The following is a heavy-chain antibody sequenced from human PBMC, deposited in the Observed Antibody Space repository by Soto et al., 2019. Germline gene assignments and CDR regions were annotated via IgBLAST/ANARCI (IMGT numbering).Heavy chain of an antibody. CDR2: IIPLFDTA. Sequence: QVRLVQSGAEVKKPGSSVRVSCKASGDTFSTYGFSWVRQAPGQGLEWMGGIIPLFDTATYAQRFQGRVTITAHKSTSTTYMESSTLLSEATAAYVCARHPPNGNGDLAAYDVWVPGTMVTVSS. D-gene: IGHD4-17*01. CDR3: ARHPPNGNGDLAAYDV. J-gene: IGHJ3*01. V-gene: IGHV1-69*14. CDR1: GDTFSTYG.